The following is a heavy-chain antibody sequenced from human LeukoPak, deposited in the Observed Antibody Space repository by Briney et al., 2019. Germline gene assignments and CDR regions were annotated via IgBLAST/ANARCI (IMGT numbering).Heavy chain of an antibody. V-gene: IGHV3-23*01. CDR2: ISGSGGST. Sequence: GGSLRLSCTASGFTFSSYAMSWVRQAPGKGLEWVSAISGSGGSTYYADSVKGRFTISRDNSKNTLYLQMNSLRAEDTAVYYCAKGEVYYYYYMDVWGKGTTVTVSS. CDR1: GFTFSSYA. J-gene: IGHJ6*03. CDR3: AKGEVYYYYYMDV.